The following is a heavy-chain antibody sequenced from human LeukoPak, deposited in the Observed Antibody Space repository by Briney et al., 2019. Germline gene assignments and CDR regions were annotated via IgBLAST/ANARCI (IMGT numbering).Heavy chain of an antibody. V-gene: IGHV3-30*18. Sequence: GGALRLSCAASGLSFNSCGMHWVRQAPGKGLEWVAVISSDGSNKYYADSVKGRFTISRDNSKNTLSLQMNSLRTEDTAVFYCAKGSGGSGSFYNHFDCWGQGTLVTVSP. CDR3: AKGSGGSGSFYNHFDC. CDR1: GLSFNSCG. D-gene: IGHD3-10*01. CDR2: ISSDGSNK. J-gene: IGHJ4*02.